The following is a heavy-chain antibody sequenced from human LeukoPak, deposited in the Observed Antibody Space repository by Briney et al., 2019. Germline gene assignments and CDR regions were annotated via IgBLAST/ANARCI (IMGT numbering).Heavy chain of an antibody. CDR2: IYYSGST. CDR1: GGSINSYY. D-gene: IGHD5-12*01. Sequence: PSETLSLTCTVSGGSINSYYWSWIRQPPGKGLEWVGYIYYSGSTNYKPPLKSRVTISVDTSKNQFSLNLTSVTAADTAVYYCAREKDSIVATTRMDVWGRGTTVTVSS. J-gene: IGHJ6*03. V-gene: IGHV4-59*01. CDR3: AREKDSIVATTRMDV.